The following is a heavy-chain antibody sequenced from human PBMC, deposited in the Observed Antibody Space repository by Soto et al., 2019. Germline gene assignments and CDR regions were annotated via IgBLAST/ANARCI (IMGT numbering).Heavy chain of an antibody. D-gene: IGHD3-3*01. V-gene: IGHV3-23*01. Sequence: QLLESGGGLVQRGGSLRLSCAASGFTFTNYALTWVRQAPGRGLEWVSTIRGSGFIYYADSVKGRFTISRDNPEHTLYLQMNRLRADDTAIYYCARALAFWSGHITSARFDPLGQGTLVTVSS. J-gene: IGHJ5*02. CDR1: GFTFTNYA. CDR3: ARALAFWSGHITSARFDP. CDR2: IRGSGFI.